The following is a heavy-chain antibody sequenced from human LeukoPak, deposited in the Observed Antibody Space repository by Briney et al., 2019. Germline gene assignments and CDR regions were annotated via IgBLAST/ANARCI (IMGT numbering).Heavy chain of an antibody. CDR3: ARGTLAVAGTGGSY. J-gene: IGHJ4*02. CDR2: INPNSGGT. V-gene: IGHV1-2*02. CDR1: GYTFTGYY. D-gene: IGHD6-19*01. Sequence: ASVTVSCKASGYTFTGYYMHWVRQAPGQGLEWMGWINPNSGGTNYAQKFQGRVTMTRDTSISTAYMELSRLRSDDTAVYYCARGTLAVAGTGGSYWGQGTLVTVSS.